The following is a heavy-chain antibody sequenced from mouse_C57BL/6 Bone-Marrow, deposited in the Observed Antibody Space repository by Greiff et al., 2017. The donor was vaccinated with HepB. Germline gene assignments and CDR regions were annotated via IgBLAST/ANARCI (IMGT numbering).Heavy chain of an antibody. CDR2: IYPGSGST. Sequence: VQLQQPGAELVKPGASVKMSCKASGYTFTSYWITWVKQRPGQGLEWIGDIYPGSGSTNYNEKFKSKATLTVDTSSSTAYMQLSSLTSEDSAVYYCARTFLITTVVADYWGQGTTLTVSS. V-gene: IGHV1-55*01. J-gene: IGHJ2*01. CDR1: GYTFTSYW. D-gene: IGHD1-1*01. CDR3: ARTFLITTVVADY.